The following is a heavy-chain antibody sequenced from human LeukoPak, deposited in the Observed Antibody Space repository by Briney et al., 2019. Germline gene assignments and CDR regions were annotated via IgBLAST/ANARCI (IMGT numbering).Heavy chain of an antibody. Sequence: GGSLRLSCAASGFIFSSYSMNWVRQAPGKGLEWVSYISSSSSTIYYADSVKGRFTISRDNAKNSLYLQMNSLRAEDTAVYYCAKSRFRAHDAFDIWGQGTMVTVSS. CDR1: GFIFSSYS. D-gene: IGHD1-26*01. CDR2: ISSSSSTI. CDR3: AKSRFRAHDAFDI. J-gene: IGHJ3*02. V-gene: IGHV3-48*01.